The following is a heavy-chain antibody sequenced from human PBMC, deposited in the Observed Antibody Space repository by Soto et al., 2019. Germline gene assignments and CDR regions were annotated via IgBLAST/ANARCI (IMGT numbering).Heavy chain of an antibody. J-gene: IGHJ4*02. V-gene: IGHV4-61*08. Sequence: PSETLSLTCTVSGASITYGAYSWSWIRQSPGKGLEWIGYIYYTGSTKYNPSLKSRVTISLDTSKNQFSLRLTSVTSADTAVYYCARGGSYGDFFDYWGQGAQVTVSS. CDR2: IYYTGST. D-gene: IGHD4-17*01. CDR3: ARGGSYGDFFDY. CDR1: GASITYGAYS.